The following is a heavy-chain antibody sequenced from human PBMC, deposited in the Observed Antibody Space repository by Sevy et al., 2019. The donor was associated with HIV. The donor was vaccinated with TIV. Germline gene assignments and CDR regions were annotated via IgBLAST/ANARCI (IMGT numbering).Heavy chain of an antibody. J-gene: IGHJ6*02. CDR2: ISAYNSNT. D-gene: IGHD2-2*03. CDR3: ARDGYCSSTSCLSYYYYGMDV. V-gene: IGHV1-18*01. Sequence: ASVKVSCKASGYTFTSYGFSWVRQAPGQGLEWMGWISAYNSNTNYAQKLQGRATMTTDTSTSTAYMELSSLRADDTAVYYCARDGYCSSTSCLSYYYYGMDVWGQGTTVTVSS. CDR1: GYTFTSYG.